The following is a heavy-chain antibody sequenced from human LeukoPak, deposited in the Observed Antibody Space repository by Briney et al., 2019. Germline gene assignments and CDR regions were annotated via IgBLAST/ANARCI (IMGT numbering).Heavy chain of an antibody. CDR1: GGSISSYY. Sequence: SETLSLTCTVSGGSISSYYWSWIRQPAGKGLEWIGRIYTSGSTNYNPSLKSRVTISVDTSKNQFSLKLSSVTAADTAVYYCASSYVLRFLEWSAGFDPWGQGTLVTVSS. J-gene: IGHJ5*02. D-gene: IGHD3-3*01. CDR2: IYTSGST. CDR3: ASSYVLRFLEWSAGFDP. V-gene: IGHV4-4*07.